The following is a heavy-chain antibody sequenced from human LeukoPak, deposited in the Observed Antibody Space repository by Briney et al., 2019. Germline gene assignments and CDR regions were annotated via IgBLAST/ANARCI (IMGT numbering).Heavy chain of an antibody. D-gene: IGHD6-13*01. V-gene: IGHV3-30*02. CDR2: IRYDGSNK. CDR1: GFTFSTYG. J-gene: IGHJ4*02. CDR3: AKDGRKDSSSWYRVDY. Sequence: GGSLRLSCAASGFTFSTYGMHWVRQAPGKGLEWVTFIRYDGSNKYYADSVKGRFTISRGNSKNTLYLQMNSLRAEDTAVYYCAKDGRKDSSSWYRVDYWGQGTLVTVSS.